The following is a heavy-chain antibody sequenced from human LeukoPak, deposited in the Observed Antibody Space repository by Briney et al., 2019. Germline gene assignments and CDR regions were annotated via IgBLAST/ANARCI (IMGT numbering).Heavy chain of an antibody. J-gene: IGHJ3*02. CDR2: INPSGGST. CDR3: ARDTGVDYSNAGAFDI. V-gene: IGHV1-46*01. CDR1: GYTFTSYY. D-gene: IGHD4-11*01. Sequence: ASVKVSCKASGYTFTSYYMHWVRQAPGQGLEWMGIINPSGGSTSYAQKFQGRVTMTRDTSTSTVYMELSSLRSEDTAVYYCARDTGVDYSNAGAFDIWGQGTMVTVSS.